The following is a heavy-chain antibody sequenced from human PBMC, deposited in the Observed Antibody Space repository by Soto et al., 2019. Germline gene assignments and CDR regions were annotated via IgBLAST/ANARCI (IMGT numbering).Heavy chain of an antibody. J-gene: IGHJ4*02. D-gene: IGHD3-16*02. Sequence: SETLSLTCTVSVASINSGAYYWSWVRQLPGKATHWIGYIYFSGSTYYNPSLESRVTISLDTSQNQFSLRLTSVIAADTAVYDCASGNEWGVILACWGQGTMVTVSS. CDR1: VASINSGAYY. V-gene: IGHV4-31*03. CDR3: ASGNEWGVILAC. CDR2: IYFSGST.